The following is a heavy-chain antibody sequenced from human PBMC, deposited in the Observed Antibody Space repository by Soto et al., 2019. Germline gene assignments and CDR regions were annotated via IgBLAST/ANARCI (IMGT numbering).Heavy chain of an antibody. J-gene: IGHJ4*02. D-gene: IGHD6-19*01. CDR2: IYYSGST. CDR1: GGSISSSSYY. Sequence: KASETLSLTCTVSGGSISSSSYYWGWIRQPPGKGLEWIGSIYYSGSTYYNPSLKSRVTISVDTSKNQFSLKLSSVTAADTAVYYCAKDSSGWSFDYWGQGTLVTVSS. V-gene: IGHV4-39*02. CDR3: AKDSSGWSFDY.